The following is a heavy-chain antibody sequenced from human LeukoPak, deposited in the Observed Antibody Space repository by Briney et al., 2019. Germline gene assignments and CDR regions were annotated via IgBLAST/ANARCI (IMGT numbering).Heavy chain of an antibody. CDR1: GFTSSSYS. J-gene: IGHJ3*02. CDR3: AKIISDWSRGAFDI. Sequence: GGSLRLSCAASGFTSSSYSMNWVRQAPGKGLEWVSSITSSSSYIYYRDSVKGRFTISRDNAKNSLYLQMNSLRAEDTAVYYCAKIISDWSRGAFDIWGQGTMVTASS. V-gene: IGHV3-21*01. D-gene: IGHD6-19*01. CDR2: ITSSSSYI.